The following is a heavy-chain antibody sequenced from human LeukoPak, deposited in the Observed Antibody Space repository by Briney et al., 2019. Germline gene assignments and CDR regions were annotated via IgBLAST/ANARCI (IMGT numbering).Heavy chain of an antibody. CDR2: ISSSSSYI. D-gene: IGHD3-9*01. Sequence: PGGSLRLSCAASGFTFSSYSMNWVRQAPGKGLEWVSSISSSSSYIYYADSVKGRFTISRDNSKNTLYLQMNSLRAEDTAVYYCAKGSGYFDWLLTYYFDYWGQGTLVTVSS. CDR3: AKGSGYFDWLLTYYFDY. CDR1: GFTFSSYS. V-gene: IGHV3-21*04. J-gene: IGHJ4*02.